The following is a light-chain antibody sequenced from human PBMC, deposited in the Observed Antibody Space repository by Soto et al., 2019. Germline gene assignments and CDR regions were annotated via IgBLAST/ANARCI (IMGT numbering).Light chain of an antibody. CDR3: AAWDDTSSFV. J-gene: IGLJ1*01. CDR2: TND. Sequence: QSVVAQPRSASGTPGQRVIISCSGGSSNIGRNTVNWYQHLPGTAPRLLIYTNDQRPSGVPDRFSGSKSGTSASLAISGLQSEDEADYYCAAWDDTSSFVFGTGTKVTVL. V-gene: IGLV1-44*01. CDR1: SSNIGRNT.